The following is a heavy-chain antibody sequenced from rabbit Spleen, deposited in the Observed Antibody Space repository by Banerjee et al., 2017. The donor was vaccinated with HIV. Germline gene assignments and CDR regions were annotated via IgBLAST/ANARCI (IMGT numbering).Heavy chain of an antibody. D-gene: IGHD1-1*01. CDR1: GFSFSSSYY. Sequence: QEQLEESGRDLVKPEGSLTLTCTASGFSFSSSYYMYWVRQAPGKGLEWIGAINSSSGSTVYATWAKGRFTIYRASWTAVTLQMTSLTVADTATYFCARDLPGVIGWNLNLWGQGTLVTVS. CDR2: INSSSGST. V-gene: IGHV1S45*01. CDR3: ARDLPGVIGWNLNL. J-gene: IGHJ4*01.